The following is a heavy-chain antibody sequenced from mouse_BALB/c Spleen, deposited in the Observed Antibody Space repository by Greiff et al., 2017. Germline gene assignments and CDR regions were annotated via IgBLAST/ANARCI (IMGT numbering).Heavy chain of an antibody. Sequence: EVQLVESGGGLVKPGGSLKLSCAASGFTFSSYAMSWVRQTPEKRLEWVASISSGGSTYYPDSVKGRFTISRDNARNILYLQMSSLRSEDTAMYYCARELHYYAMDYWGQGTSVTVSS. CDR3: ARELHYYAMDY. V-gene: IGHV5-6-5*01. CDR1: GFTFSSYA. J-gene: IGHJ4*01. CDR2: ISSGGST. D-gene: IGHD1-3*01.